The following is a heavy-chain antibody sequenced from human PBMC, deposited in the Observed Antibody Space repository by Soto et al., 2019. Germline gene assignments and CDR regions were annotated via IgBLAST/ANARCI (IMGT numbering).Heavy chain of an antibody. J-gene: IGHJ6*02. Sequence: GGSLRLSCAASGFTFSSYAMSWVRQAPGKGLEWVSAISGSGGSTYYADSVKGRFTISRDNSKNTLYLQMNSLRAEDTAVYYCANYCSSTSCYGMDVWGQGTTVTVSS. CDR2: ISGSGGST. CDR1: GFTFSSYA. CDR3: ANYCSSTSCYGMDV. V-gene: IGHV3-23*01. D-gene: IGHD2-2*01.